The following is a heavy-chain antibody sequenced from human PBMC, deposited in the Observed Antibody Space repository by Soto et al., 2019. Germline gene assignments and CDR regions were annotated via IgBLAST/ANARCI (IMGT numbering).Heavy chain of an antibody. CDR3: ARPHYFGSERLYWYFDL. CDR2: IYWDDDK. V-gene: IGHV2-5*02. D-gene: IGHD3-10*01. Sequence: QITLKESGPPLVKPTQTLTLTCTFSGFSLSTSGVGVGWIRQPPGKALEWLALIYWDDDKRYSPSLKSRLTITKDTSKNQVVLTMTNMDPVDTATYYCARPHYFGSERLYWYFDLWGRGTLVTVSS. J-gene: IGHJ2*01. CDR1: GFSLSTSGVG.